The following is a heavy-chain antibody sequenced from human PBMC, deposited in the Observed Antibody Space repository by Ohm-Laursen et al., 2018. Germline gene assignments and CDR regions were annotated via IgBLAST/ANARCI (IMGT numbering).Heavy chain of an antibody. D-gene: IGHD2-15*01. J-gene: IGHJ4*02. V-gene: IGHV1-8*02. CDR2: MNPNSGNT. CDR1: GYTFTGYY. Sequence: GASVKVSCKASGYTFTGYYMHWVRQAPGQGLEWMGWMNPNSGNTGYAQKFQGRVTMTRNTSISTAYMELSSLRSEDTAVYYCARGDCSGGSCPIDYWGQGTLVTVSS. CDR3: ARGDCSGGSCPIDY.